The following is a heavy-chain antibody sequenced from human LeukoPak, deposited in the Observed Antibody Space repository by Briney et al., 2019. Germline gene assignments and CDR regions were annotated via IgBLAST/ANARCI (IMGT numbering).Heavy chain of an antibody. D-gene: IGHD3-3*01. CDR3: ARLPDYDFWSAKPEDAFDI. CDR1: GGSISSYY. J-gene: IGHJ3*02. CDR2: IYYSGST. Sequence: PSETLSLTCTVSGGSISSYYWSWIRQPPGKGLEWIGYIYYSGSTNYNPSLKSRVTISVDTSKNQFSLKLSSVTAADTAVYYCARLPDYDFWSAKPEDAFDIWGQGTMVTVSS. V-gene: IGHV4-59*12.